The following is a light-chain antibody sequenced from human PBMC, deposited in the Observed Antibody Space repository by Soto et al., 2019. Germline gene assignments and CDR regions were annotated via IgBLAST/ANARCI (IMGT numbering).Light chain of an antibody. J-gene: IGLJ2*01. Sequence: QSALTQPASVSGSPGQTITISCTGTSSDVGGYNYVSWYQQHPGKAPKLRIYDVSNRTSGVSNRFSGSKSGNTASLTSSGLQAEDEADYYCSSYTSSSPRVFGGGTKLTVL. CDR2: DVS. CDR3: SSYTSSSPRV. CDR1: SSDVGGYNY. V-gene: IGLV2-14*01.